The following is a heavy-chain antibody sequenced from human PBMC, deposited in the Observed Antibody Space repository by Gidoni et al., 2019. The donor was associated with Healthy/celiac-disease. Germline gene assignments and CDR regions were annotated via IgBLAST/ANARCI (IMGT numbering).Heavy chain of an antibody. D-gene: IGHD5-12*01. J-gene: IGHJ5*02. V-gene: IGHV3-30*04. CDR1: GFTFSSYA. CDR2: ISYNGSNK. Sequence: QVQLVESGGGVVQPGRSLRLACAAPGFTFSSYAMHWVRQAPGKGLEWVSVISYNGSNKYYAASVKGLFTISRDNSKNTLYLQMNSLRAEDTAVYYCARGGDGYNYHWFDPWGQGTLVTVSS. CDR3: ARGGDGYNYHWFDP.